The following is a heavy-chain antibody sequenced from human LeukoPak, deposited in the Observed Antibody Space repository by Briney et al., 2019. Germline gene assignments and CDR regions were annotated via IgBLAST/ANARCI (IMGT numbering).Heavy chain of an antibody. J-gene: IGHJ6*03. CDR3: ARVGGYDYGDYVYYYYYMDV. CDR2: INHSGST. V-gene: IGHV4-34*01. Sequence: SETLSLTCAVYGGSFSGYYWSWIRQPPGKGLEWIGEINHSGSTNYNPSLKSRVTIPVDTSKNQFSLKLSSVTAADTAVYYCARVGGYDYGDYVYYYYYMDVWGKGTTVTVSS. CDR1: GGSFSGYY. D-gene: IGHD4-17*01.